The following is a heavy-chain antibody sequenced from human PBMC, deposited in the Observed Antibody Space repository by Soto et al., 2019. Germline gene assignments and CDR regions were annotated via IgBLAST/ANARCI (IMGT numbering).Heavy chain of an antibody. CDR2: IKQDGSEK. V-gene: IGHV3-7*01. CDR3: ARGGHCSSTSCYTSRSAFDI. J-gene: IGHJ3*02. D-gene: IGHD2-2*02. CDR1: GFTFSSYW. Sequence: EVQLVESGGGLVQPGGSLRLSCAASGFTFSSYWMSWVRQAPGKGLEWVANIKQDGSEKYYVDSVKGRFTISRDNAKNSLYLQVNSLRAEDTAVYYCARGGHCSSTSCYTSRSAFDIWGQGTIVTVSS.